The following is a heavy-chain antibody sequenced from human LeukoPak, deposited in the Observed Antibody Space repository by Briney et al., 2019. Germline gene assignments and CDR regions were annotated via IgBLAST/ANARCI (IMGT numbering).Heavy chain of an antibody. V-gene: IGHV3-11*01. CDR3: ARDWRNGGLDV. CDR2: ISNSGSRT. CDR1: GFTLGDYY. Sequence: GGSLRLSCAPSGFTLGDYYMSWIRQAPGKGLEWISYISNSGSRTHYADSVKSRFTSSRDNAKNSLYLQMNSLRVEDTAVYYCARDWRNGGLDVWGQGTTVTVSS. J-gene: IGHJ6*02. D-gene: IGHD2-8*01.